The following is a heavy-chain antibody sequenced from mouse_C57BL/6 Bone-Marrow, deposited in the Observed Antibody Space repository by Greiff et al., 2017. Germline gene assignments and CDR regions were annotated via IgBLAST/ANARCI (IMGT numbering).Heavy chain of an antibody. CDR1: GFTFSSYA. V-gene: IGHV5-4*03. D-gene: IGHD1-1*01. CDR2: ISDGGSYT. J-gene: IGHJ3*01. CDR3: ARYGSSSFAY. Sequence: DVTLQESGGGLVKPGGSLKLSCAASGFTFSSYAMSWVRQTPEKRLEWVATISDGGSYTYYPDNVKGRFTISRDNAKNNLYLQMSHLKSEDTAMYYCARYGSSSFAYWGQGTLVTVSA.